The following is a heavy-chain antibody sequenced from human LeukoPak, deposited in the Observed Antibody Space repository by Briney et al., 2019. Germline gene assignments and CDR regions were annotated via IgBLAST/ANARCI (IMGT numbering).Heavy chain of an antibody. Sequence: GGSLRLSCAASGFTFSSYEMNWVRQAPGKGLEWVSYISSSSNTIYYADSVKDRFTISRDNAKNSLYLQMNSLRAEDTAVYYCAREASGIAVAGFDYWGQGTLVTVSS. J-gene: IGHJ4*02. D-gene: IGHD6-19*01. CDR2: ISSSSNTI. V-gene: IGHV3-48*03. CDR1: GFTFSSYE. CDR3: AREASGIAVAGFDY.